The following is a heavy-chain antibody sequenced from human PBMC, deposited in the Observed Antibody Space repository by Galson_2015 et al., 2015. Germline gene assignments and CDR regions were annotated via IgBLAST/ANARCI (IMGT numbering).Heavy chain of an antibody. J-gene: IGHJ4*02. CDR2: IYHSGST. CDR1: GYSISSGYY. Sequence: SETLSLTCAVSGYSISSGYYWGWIRQPPGKGLEWIGSIYHSGSTYYNPSLKGRVTISVDTSKNQFSLKLNSVTAADTAVYYCARYITVTYYFDYRGQGTLVTVSP. D-gene: IGHD4-17*01. V-gene: IGHV4-38-2*01. CDR3: ARYITVTYYFDY.